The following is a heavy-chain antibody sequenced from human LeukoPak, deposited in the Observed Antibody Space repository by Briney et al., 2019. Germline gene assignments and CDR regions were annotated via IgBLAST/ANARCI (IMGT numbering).Heavy chain of an antibody. CDR2: ISGGGGGT. J-gene: IGHJ4*02. CDR3: ARDISDDY. CDR1: GFTFSSYA. V-gene: IGHV3-23*01. Sequence: GGSLRLSCAVSGFTFSSYAMSWVRQAPGKGLEWVAAISGGGGGTDYADSVKGRFTISRDNSKNTLYLQMNSLRAEDTAVYYCARDISDDYWGQGTLVTVSS. D-gene: IGHD1-26*01.